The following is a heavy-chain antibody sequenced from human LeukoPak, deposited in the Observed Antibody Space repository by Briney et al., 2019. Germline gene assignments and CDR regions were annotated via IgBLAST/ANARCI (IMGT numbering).Heavy chain of an antibody. V-gene: IGHV1-2*06. D-gene: IGHD5-18*01. CDR3: ARDLRIQSDELDY. CDR1: GYTFTGYY. CDR2: INPNSGGT. J-gene: IGHJ4*02. Sequence: EASVKVSCKASGYTFTGYYMHWVRQAPGQGLEWMGRINPNSGGTNYAQKFQGRVTMTRDTSISTAYMELSRLRSDDTAVYYCARDLRIQSDELDYWGQGTLVTVSS.